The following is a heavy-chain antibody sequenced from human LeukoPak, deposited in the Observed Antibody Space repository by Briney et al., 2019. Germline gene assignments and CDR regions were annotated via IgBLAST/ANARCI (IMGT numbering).Heavy chain of an antibody. Sequence: GGSLRLSCAASGFTFDDYAMHWVRQAPGKGLEWVSGISWNSGSIGYADSVKGRFTISRDNAKNSLYLQMNSLRAEDTALYYCAKDISAGDSSGHYYFDYWGQGTLVTVSS. J-gene: IGHJ4*02. V-gene: IGHV3-9*01. CDR3: AKDISAGDSSGHYYFDY. CDR1: GFTFDDYA. D-gene: IGHD3-22*01. CDR2: ISWNSGSI.